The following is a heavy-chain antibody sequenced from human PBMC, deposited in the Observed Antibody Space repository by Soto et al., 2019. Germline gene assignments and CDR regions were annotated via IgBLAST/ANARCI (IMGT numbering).Heavy chain of an antibody. CDR3: ARQGSNGAYYYYGMDV. CDR1: GYSFTSYW. D-gene: IGHD3-16*01. Sequence: PGESLKISCKGSGYSFTSYWIGWVRQMPGKGLEWMGILYPGDSDTRYSPSFQGQVTISADKSISTAYLQWSSLKASDTAMYYCARQGSNGAYYYYGMDVWGQGTTVTVSS. J-gene: IGHJ6*02. CDR2: LYPGDSDT. V-gene: IGHV5-51*01.